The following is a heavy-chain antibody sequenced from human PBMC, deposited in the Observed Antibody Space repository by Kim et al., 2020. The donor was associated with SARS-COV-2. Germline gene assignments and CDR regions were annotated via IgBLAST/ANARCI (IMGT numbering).Heavy chain of an antibody. CDR2: ISYDGSNK. V-gene: IGHV3-33*05. J-gene: IGHJ4*02. Sequence: GSLRLSCAASGFTFSSYGMHWVRQAPGKGLEWVAVISYDGSNKYYADSVKGRFTISRDNSKNTLYLQMNSLRAEDTAVYYCARDYDILTGYYDYWGQGT. D-gene: IGHD3-9*01. CDR1: GFTFSSYG. CDR3: ARDYDILTGYYDY.